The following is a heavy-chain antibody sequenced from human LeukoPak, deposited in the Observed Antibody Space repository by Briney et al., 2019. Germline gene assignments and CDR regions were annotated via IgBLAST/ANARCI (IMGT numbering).Heavy chain of an antibody. V-gene: IGHV4-38-2*01. J-gene: IGHJ4*02. CDR3: ATVGASHYGDWYFAY. CDR1: GYSISRDYY. CDR2: VDPSGST. D-gene: IGHD4-17*01. Sequence: PSVALSLTCAVSGYSISRDYYWGWIRPPPGKGLDGIGNVDPSGSTYYNPYLKSRATISIDTSKKQFSLKLTSVTAADTAVYYCATVGASHYGDWYFAYWGQGTLVTVSS.